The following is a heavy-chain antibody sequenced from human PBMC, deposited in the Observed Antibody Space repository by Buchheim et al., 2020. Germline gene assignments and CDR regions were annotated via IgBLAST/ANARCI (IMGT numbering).Heavy chain of an antibody. V-gene: IGHV3-21*01. CDR1: GFTFSSYS. CDR3: ARERWGIAVSGFW. D-gene: IGHD6-19*01. Sequence: EVQLVESGGGLVKPGGSLRLSCAASGFTFSSYSMNWVRQAPGKGLEWVSSISSSSSYIYYADSVKGRFTISRDNAKNSLYMQMNGLRAEDTAVYYCARERWGIAVSGFWWGQGTL. CDR2: ISSSSSYI. J-gene: IGHJ4*02.